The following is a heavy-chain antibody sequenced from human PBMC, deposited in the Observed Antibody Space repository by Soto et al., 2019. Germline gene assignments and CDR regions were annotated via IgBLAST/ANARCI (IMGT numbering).Heavy chain of an antibody. V-gene: IGHV4-34*01. Sequence: SETLSLTCAVYGGSFSGYYWSWIRQPPGKGLEWIGEINHSGSTNYNPSLKSRVTISVDTSKNQFSLKLSSVTAADTAVYYCARVRATTQGRAVDYWGQGTLVTVSS. CDR3: ARVRATTQGRAVDY. J-gene: IGHJ4*02. CDR1: GGSFSGYY. CDR2: INHSGST. D-gene: IGHD1-26*01.